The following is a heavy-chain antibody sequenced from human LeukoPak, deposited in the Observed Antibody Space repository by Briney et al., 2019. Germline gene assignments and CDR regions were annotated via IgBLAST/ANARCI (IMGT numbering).Heavy chain of an antibody. V-gene: IGHV4-34*01. CDR2: INHSGST. J-gene: IGHJ5*02. CDR3: ARGDGIVVVAAANMGWFDP. CDR1: GVSFSGYY. D-gene: IGHD2-2*01. Sequence: SETLSLTCAVYGVSFSGYYWSWIRQPPGKGLEWIGEINHSGSTNYNPSLKSRVTISVDTSKNQFSLKLSSVTAADTAVYYCARGDGIVVVAAANMGWFDPWGQGTLVTVSS.